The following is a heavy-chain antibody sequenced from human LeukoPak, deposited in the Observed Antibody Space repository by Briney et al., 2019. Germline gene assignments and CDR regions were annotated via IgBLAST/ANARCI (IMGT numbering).Heavy chain of an antibody. Sequence: TLSLTRTVSGRSVTADKYFWSCTRQPPGEGLEWISYFYCSAGSYYNPHLKSRVTMSKDASPNQFSLKLNSVTAPDTAVYHCGRGLRYSESYVVEYWGLGTLVTVSS. CDR2: FYCSAGS. CDR1: GRSVTADKYF. CDR3: GRGLRYSESYVVEY. D-gene: IGHD1-26*01. J-gene: IGHJ4*02. V-gene: IGHV4-30-4*08.